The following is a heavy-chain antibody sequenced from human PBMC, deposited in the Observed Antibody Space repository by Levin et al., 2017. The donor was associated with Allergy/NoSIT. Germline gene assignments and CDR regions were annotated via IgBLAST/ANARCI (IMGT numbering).Heavy chain of an antibody. Sequence: ASETLSLTCTVSGDSISSYYWSWIRQPPGKGLEWIGYIYYSGSTNYNPSLKSRVIISVDTSKNQFSLKLSSVTAADTAVYYCARTLDSYGSGMGWFDPWGQGTLVTVSS. J-gene: IGHJ5*02. V-gene: IGHV4-59*01. CDR3: ARTLDSYGSGMGWFDP. CDR2: IYYSGST. D-gene: IGHD3-10*01. CDR1: GDSISSYY.